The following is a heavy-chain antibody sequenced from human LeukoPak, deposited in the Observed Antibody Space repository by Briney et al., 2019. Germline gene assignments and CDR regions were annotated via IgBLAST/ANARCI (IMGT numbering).Heavy chain of an antibody. CDR1: GFSFSSSG. D-gene: IGHD3-9*01. Sequence: GGSLRLSCAASGFSFSSSGMHWVRQAPGKGPEWVAFTRFDDSYKAYGDSVKGRFTISRDNAKNSMYLQMNSLRAEDTAVYYCARDEIYYDILTGYRHFDYWGQGTLVTVFS. V-gene: IGHV3-30*02. CDR3: ARDEIYYDILTGYRHFDY. J-gene: IGHJ4*02. CDR2: TRFDDSYK.